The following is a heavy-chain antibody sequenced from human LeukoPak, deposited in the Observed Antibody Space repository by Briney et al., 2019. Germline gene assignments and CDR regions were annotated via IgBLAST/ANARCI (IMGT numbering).Heavy chain of an antibody. CDR1: GYTFTGYY. CDR2: INPNSGGT. CDR3: ARATTVTTWNFDY. V-gene: IGHV1-2*02. Sequence: GASVKVSCKASGYTFTGYYMHWVRQAPGQGLEWMGWINPNSGGTNYAQEFQGRVTMTRDTSISTAYMELSRLRSDDTAVYYCARATTVTTWNFDYWGQGTLVTVSS. D-gene: IGHD4-17*01. J-gene: IGHJ4*02.